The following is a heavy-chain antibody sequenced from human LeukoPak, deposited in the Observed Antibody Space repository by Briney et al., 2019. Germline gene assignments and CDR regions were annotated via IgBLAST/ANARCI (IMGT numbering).Heavy chain of an antibody. V-gene: IGHV3-64D*06. CDR2: ISSNGGST. CDR1: GLTFSSYA. D-gene: IGHD3-22*01. J-gene: IGHJ4*02. CDR3: VKGGYYYDSSGYYDY. Sequence: PGGSLRLSCSASGLTFSSYAMHWVRQAPGKGLEYVSAISSNGGSTYYADSVKGRFTISRDNSKNTLYLQMSSLRAEDTAVYYCVKGGYYYDSSGYYDYWGQGTLVTVSS.